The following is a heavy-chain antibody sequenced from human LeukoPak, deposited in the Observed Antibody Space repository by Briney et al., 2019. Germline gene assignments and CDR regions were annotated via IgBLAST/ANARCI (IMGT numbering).Heavy chain of an antibody. CDR3: ARPMTDYCDRSGYCGLYGL. CDR2: TIPISDSP. CDR1: GGTFMTDV. Sequence: ASVKVSCKASGGTFMTDVFSWVRQAPGQALEWMGGTIPISDSPHSAQRFQGRVTITADKSTSTVNMELSNLTSEDTAVYYCARPMTDYCDRSGYCGLYGLWGQGTLVTVSS. D-gene: IGHD3-22*01. J-gene: IGHJ4*02. V-gene: IGHV1-69*06.